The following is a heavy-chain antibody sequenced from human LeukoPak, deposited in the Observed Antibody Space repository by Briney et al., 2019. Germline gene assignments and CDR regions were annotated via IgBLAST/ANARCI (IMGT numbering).Heavy chain of an antibody. Sequence: TGGSLRLSCTASGFTFSSYAMNWVRQAPGKGLEWVSGIGAGGTLTYYADSVKGRFTISRDNSRNTLYLQMNSLRADDTAVYYCAKGLDYTTYGYYFDYWGQGTLVTVSS. CDR2: IGAGGTLT. V-gene: IGHV3-23*01. D-gene: IGHD4-11*01. J-gene: IGHJ4*02. CDR3: AKGLDYTTYGYYFDY. CDR1: GFTFSSYA.